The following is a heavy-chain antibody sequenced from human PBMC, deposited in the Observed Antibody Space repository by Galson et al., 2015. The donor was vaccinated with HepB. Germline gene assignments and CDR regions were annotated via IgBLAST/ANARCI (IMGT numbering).Heavy chain of an antibody. J-gene: IGHJ4*02. D-gene: IGHD3-10*01. CDR2: ISAYNGNT. Sequence: SVKVSCKASGYTFTSYGISWVRQAPGQGLEWMGWISAYNGNTNYAQKLQGRVTMTTDTSTSTACMELRSLRSDDTAVYYCARDGGLWFGDPFNYWGQGTLVTVSS. CDR1: GYTFTSYG. V-gene: IGHV1-18*01. CDR3: ARDGGLWFGDPFNY.